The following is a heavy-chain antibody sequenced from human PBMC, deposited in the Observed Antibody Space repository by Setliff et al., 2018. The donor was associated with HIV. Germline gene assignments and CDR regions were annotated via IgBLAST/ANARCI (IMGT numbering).Heavy chain of an antibody. V-gene: IGHV1-2*02. D-gene: IGHD3-10*01. CDR2: ISPNNGDT. Sequence: ASVKVSCKASGYTFTDYFLHWVRQAPGQGLEWMGWISPNNGDTIYAQKFQGRVTVTRDTSINTAYMVLSSLKSDDTAVYFCARVRRGKAIITTGGMDVWSQGTTVTVSS. J-gene: IGHJ6*02. CDR1: GYTFTDYF. CDR3: ARVRRGKAIITTGGMDV.